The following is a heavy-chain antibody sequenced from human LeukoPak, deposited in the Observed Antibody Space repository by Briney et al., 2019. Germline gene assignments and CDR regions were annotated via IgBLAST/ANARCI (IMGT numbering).Heavy chain of an antibody. V-gene: IGHV4-38-2*02. CDR1: GYSISSGYY. D-gene: IGHD3-22*01. Sequence: PSETLSLTCTVSGYSISSGYYWGWIRQPPGKGLEWIGSIYHSGSTYYNPSLKSRVTISVDTSKNQFSLRLSSVTAADTAVYYCARDLYYDSSGYYLLDYWGQGTLVTVSS. CDR2: IYHSGST. J-gene: IGHJ4*02. CDR3: ARDLYYDSSGYYLLDY.